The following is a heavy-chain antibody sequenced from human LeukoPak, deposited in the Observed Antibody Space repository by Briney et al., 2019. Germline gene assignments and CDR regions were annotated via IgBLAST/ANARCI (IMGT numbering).Heavy chain of an antibody. J-gene: IGHJ3*02. CDR3: AHASYSSSWYDAFDI. Sequence: PSETLSLTCAVYGGSFSGYYWSWIRQPPGKGLEWIGEINHSGSTNYNPSLKSRVTISADTSKNQFSLKLSSVTAADTAVYYCAHASYSSSWYDAFDIWGQGTMVTVSS. CDR1: GGSFSGYY. V-gene: IGHV4-34*01. D-gene: IGHD6-13*01. CDR2: INHSGST.